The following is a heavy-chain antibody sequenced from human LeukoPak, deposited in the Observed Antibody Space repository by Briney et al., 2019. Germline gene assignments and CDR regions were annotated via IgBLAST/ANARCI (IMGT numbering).Heavy chain of an antibody. CDR1: GFTFSSYA. V-gene: IGHV3-23*01. CDR2: ISGSGGST. D-gene: IGHD3-3*01. CDR3: AKGSVYDFWSGYSRHLNY. J-gene: IGHJ4*02. Sequence: GGSLRLSCAASGFTFSSYAMSWVRQAPGKGLEWVSAISGSGGSTYYADSVKGRFTISRDNSKNTLYLQMNRLRAEDTAVYYCAKGSVYDFWSGYSRHLNYWGQGTLVTVSS.